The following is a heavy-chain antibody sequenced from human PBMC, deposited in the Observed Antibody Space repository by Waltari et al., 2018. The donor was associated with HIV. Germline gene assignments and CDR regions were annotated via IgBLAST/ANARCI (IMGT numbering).Heavy chain of an antibody. V-gene: IGHV4-34*04. CDR2: INHNSVA. D-gene: IGHD4-17*01. Sequence: QVQLQQWGTGLLKPSETLSRTCAVYGGSFSGYYWCWIRQPPGKGLEWIGKINHNSVANNNPTLNTRPIMSWDTSKTQFALKLDSVTAADTALYYCARGPRPSTVTAPGWYFDLWGRGTLVIVSS. CDR1: GGSFSGYY. J-gene: IGHJ2*01. CDR3: ARGPRPSTVTAPGWYFDL.